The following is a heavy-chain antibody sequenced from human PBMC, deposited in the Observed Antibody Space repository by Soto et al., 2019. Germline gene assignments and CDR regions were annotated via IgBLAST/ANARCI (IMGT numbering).Heavy chain of an antibody. V-gene: IGHV3-23*01. Sequence: GGSLILSCAASGVTFSSYAMSWVRQAPGKGLEWVSAISGSGGSTYYADSVKGRFTISRDNSKNTLYLQMNSPRAEDTAVYYCAKVLRDYDYIWGSYRVDYWGQGTLVTVSS. CDR2: ISGSGGST. CDR3: AKVLRDYDYIWGSYRVDY. J-gene: IGHJ4*02. D-gene: IGHD3-16*02. CDR1: GVTFSSYA.